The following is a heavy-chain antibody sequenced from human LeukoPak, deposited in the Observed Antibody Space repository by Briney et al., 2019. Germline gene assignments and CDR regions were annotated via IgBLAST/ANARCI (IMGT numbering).Heavy chain of an antibody. J-gene: IGHJ4*02. D-gene: IGHD1-26*01. V-gene: IGHV1-2*02. CDR2: INPNSGGT. Sequence: ASVKVSCKASGYTFTGYYMHWVRQAPGQGLEWMGWINPNSGGTNYAQKFQGRVTMTGDTSISTAYMELSRLRSDDTAVYYCARENVRSGSFDYWGQGTLVTVSS. CDR1: GYTFTGYY. CDR3: ARENVRSGSFDY.